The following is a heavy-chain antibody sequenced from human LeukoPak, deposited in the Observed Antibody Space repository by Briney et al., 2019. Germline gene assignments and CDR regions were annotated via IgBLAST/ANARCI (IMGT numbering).Heavy chain of an antibody. D-gene: IGHD5-24*01. Sequence: TSEPLSLTCTVSGRSMSSYYWSWIRQPPGKGLEWFGYIFYSGSTNYNPSLKSRVTISVDTSKNQFSLKLTSVTAADTAVYYCARVGGRDGYNYPIMDMDVWGQGTTVTVSS. CDR2: IFYSGST. CDR1: GRSMSSYY. CDR3: ARVGGRDGYNYPIMDMDV. V-gene: IGHV4-59*01. J-gene: IGHJ6*02.